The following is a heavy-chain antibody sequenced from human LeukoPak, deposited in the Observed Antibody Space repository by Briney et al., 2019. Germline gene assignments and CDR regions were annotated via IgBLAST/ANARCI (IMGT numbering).Heavy chain of an antibody. Sequence: GASVTVSCKASGYTFTGYYMHWVRQAPGQGLEWMGWINPNSGGTNYAQKFQGRVTMTRDTSISTAYMELSRLRSDDTAVYYCARDSRYCSSTSCSNFDYWGQGTLVTVSS. J-gene: IGHJ4*02. CDR2: INPNSGGT. CDR1: GYTFTGYY. CDR3: ARDSRYCSSTSCSNFDY. D-gene: IGHD2-2*01. V-gene: IGHV1-2*02.